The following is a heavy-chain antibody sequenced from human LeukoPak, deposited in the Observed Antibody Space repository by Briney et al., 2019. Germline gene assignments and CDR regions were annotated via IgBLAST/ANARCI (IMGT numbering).Heavy chain of an antibody. V-gene: IGHV4-61*05. D-gene: IGHD6-13*01. CDR2: IYYSGST. CDR3: ARRSSGWYYEDYFDY. CDR1: GGSISGSSYY. J-gene: IGHJ4*02. Sequence: PSETLSLTCTVSGGSISGSSYYWGWIRQPPGKGLEWIGYIYYSGSTNYNPSLKSRVTISVDTSKNQFSLKLSSVTAADTAVYYCARRSSGWYYEDYFDYWGQGTLVTVSS.